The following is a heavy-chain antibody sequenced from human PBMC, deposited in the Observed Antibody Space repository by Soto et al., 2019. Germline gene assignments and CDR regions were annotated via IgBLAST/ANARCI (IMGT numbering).Heavy chain of an antibody. CDR2: MYPGDSDT. CDR1: GYDFNTNW. D-gene: IGHD3-3*01. CDR3: ARLPRDCNKTSCYYADH. J-gene: IGHJ4*02. Sequence: GESLKISCRGSGYDFNTNWFGWVRQLPGRGLEWVGIMYPGDSDTRYNPSLQGHVTLSVDVTVSTAFLQWRSLETSDTGMYFCARLPRDCNKTSCYYADHWGQGTQVTSPQ. V-gene: IGHV5-51*01.